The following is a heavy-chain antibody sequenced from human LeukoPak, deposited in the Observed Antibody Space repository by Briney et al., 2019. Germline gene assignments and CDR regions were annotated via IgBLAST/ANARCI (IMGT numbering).Heavy chain of an antibody. CDR3: ARDPYGDYPDY. V-gene: IGHV4-31*03. Sequence: SQTLSLTCTVSGGSISSGGYYWSWIRQHPGKGPEWIGYIYYSGSTYYNPSLKSRVTISVDTSKNQFSLKLSSVTAADTAVYYCARDPYGDYPDYWGQGTLVTVSS. CDR2: IYYSGST. D-gene: IGHD4-17*01. J-gene: IGHJ4*02. CDR1: GGSISSGGYY.